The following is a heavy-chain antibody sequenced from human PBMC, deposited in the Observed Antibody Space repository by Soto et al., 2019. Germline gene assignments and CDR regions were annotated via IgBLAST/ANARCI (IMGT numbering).Heavy chain of an antibody. CDR3: ARDLVRAGYSTGWDY. D-gene: IGHD6-19*01. CDR1: GGSVSSASYY. CDR2: IYYSGST. J-gene: IGHJ4*02. V-gene: IGHV4-61*01. Sequence: QVQLQESGPGLVKPSETLSLTCTVSGGSVSSASYYWSWIRQPPGQGLEWLGYIYYSGSTNYNPSLESRVTISVDTSKNQFSLKVTSVTAADTAVYYCARDLVRAGYSTGWDYWGQGTLVTVSS.